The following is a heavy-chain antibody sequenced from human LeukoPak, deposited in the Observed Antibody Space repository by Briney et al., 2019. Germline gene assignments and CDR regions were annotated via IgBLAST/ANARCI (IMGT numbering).Heavy chain of an antibody. CDR1: GFTLSNYA. CDR2: ISSSSSYI. D-gene: IGHD3-22*01. J-gene: IGHJ5*02. V-gene: IGHV3-21*01. CDR3: ARVHYYDSSGYYA. Sequence: GGSLRLSCAASGFTLSNYAMSWVRQAPGKGLEWVSSISSSSSYIYYADSVKGRFTISRDNAKNSLYLQMNSLRAEDTAVYYCARVHYYDSSGYYAWGQGTLVTVSS.